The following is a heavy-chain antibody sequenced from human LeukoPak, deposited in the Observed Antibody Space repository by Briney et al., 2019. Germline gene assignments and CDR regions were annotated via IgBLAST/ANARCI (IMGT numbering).Heavy chain of an antibody. CDR2: INTNNGVT. CDR3: TKDRLSKWFDP. D-gene: IGHD5-12*01. J-gene: IGHJ5*02. Sequence: ASVKVSCKASGLTFTGVNFIHWVRQAPGQGPEWMGWINTNNGVTDYARKFQGRVTMTRDTSISTVYMELSRLTSDDMVMYYCTKDRLSKWFDPWGQGTLVTVSS. CDR1: GLTFTGVNF. V-gene: IGHV1-2*02.